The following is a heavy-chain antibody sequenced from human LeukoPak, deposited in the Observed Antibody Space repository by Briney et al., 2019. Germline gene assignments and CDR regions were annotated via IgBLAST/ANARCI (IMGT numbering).Heavy chain of an antibody. CDR1: GYSFTSYW. D-gene: IGHD1-1*01. CDR3: ARSSLLLPGTTPDY. CDR2: IYPGDSDT. Sequence: GEPLKISCNGSGYSFTSYWIGWVRQLPGKGMEWKGIIYPGDSDTRYSPSFQGQVTISADKSISTAYLQWSSLKASDTAMYYCARSSLLLPGTTPDYWGQGTLVTVSS. J-gene: IGHJ4*02. V-gene: IGHV5-51*01.